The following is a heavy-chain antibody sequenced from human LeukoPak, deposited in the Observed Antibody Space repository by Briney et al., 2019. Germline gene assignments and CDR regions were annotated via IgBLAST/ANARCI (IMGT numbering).Heavy chain of an antibody. Sequence: GGSLRLSCAASGFTFSDYYMSWIHQAPGKGLEWVSYISSSGSTIYYADSVKGRFTISRDNAKNSLYLQMNSLRAEDTAVYYCARAQCSSTSCYTSYFDYWGQGTLVTVSS. D-gene: IGHD2-2*02. CDR3: ARAQCSSTSCYTSYFDY. J-gene: IGHJ4*02. V-gene: IGHV3-11*04. CDR2: ISSSGSTI. CDR1: GFTFSDYY.